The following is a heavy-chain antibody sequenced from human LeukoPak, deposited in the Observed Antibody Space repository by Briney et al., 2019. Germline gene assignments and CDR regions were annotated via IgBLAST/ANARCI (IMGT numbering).Heavy chain of an antibody. D-gene: IGHD1-1*01. CDR3: ASSHWNDVASFDY. J-gene: IGHJ4*02. V-gene: IGHV4-34*01. CDR1: GGSFSGYY. Sequence: SETLSLTCAVYGGSFSGYYWSWIRQPPGKGLEWIGEINHSGSTNYNPSLKSRVTISVDTSKNQFSLKLSSVTAADTAVYYYASSHWNDVASFDYWGQGTLVTVSS. CDR2: INHSGST.